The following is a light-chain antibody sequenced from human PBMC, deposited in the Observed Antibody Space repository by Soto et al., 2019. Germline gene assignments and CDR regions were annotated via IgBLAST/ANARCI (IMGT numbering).Light chain of an antibody. CDR3: CSYAGSYTYV. Sequence: QSALTQPRSVSGSPGQSVTISCTGTSSDVGGYSSVSWYQQHPGKAPKLMIYDVSKRPSGVPDRFSGSKSGNTASLAISGLQAEDEADYYCCSYAGSYTYVFGPGTKVTVL. J-gene: IGLJ1*01. CDR1: SSDVGGYSS. V-gene: IGLV2-11*01. CDR2: DVS.